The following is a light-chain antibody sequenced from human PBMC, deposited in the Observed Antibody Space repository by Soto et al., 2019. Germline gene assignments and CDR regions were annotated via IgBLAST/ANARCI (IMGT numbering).Light chain of an antibody. V-gene: IGLV1-40*01. CDR3: QIYASTLSDV. CDR1: SSNIGAGYD. CDR2: GNS. Sequence: SVLTQPPSVFGGPGQRVTISCTGSSSNIGAGYDVHWYQQLPGTAPKLLIYGNSNRPSGVPDRFSGSKSGTSASLAITGLQSVYEADDSSQIYASTLSDVLGTATK. J-gene: IGLJ1*01.